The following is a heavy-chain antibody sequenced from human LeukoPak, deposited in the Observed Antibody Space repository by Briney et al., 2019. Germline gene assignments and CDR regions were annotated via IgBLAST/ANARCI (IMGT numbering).Heavy chain of an antibody. J-gene: IGHJ3*02. V-gene: IGHV4-39*01. CDR2: VYYSGST. CDR3: ARQVHGEDAFDI. CDR1: GGSISSSNHY. Sequence: NPSETLSLTCTVSGGSISSSNHYWGWIRQPPGKGLEWIGSVYYSGSTNYNPSLKSRVTISVDTSKNQFSLKLSSVTAADTAVYYCARQVHGEDAFDIWGQGTMVTVSS.